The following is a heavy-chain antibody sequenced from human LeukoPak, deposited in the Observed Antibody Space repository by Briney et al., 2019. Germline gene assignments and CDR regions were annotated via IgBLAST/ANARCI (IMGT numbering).Heavy chain of an antibody. CDR1: GFTFSSYW. Sequence: GGSLRLSCAASGFTFSSYWMHWVRQAPGKGLVWVSRINSDGSSTSYADSVKGRFTISRDNSKNTLYLQMNSLGAEDTAVYYCAKDQGVYDFWSGYLFDYWGQGTLVTVSS. J-gene: IGHJ4*02. CDR3: AKDQGVYDFWSGYLFDY. D-gene: IGHD3-3*01. CDR2: INSDGSST. V-gene: IGHV3-74*01.